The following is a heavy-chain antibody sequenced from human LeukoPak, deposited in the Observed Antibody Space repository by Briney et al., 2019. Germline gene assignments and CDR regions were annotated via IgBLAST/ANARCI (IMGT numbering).Heavy chain of an antibody. V-gene: IGHV1-8*01. J-gene: IGHJ6*02. CDR2: MNPNSGNT. CDR3: AINRATYYYYGMDV. D-gene: IGHD1-14*01. CDR1: GYTFTSYD. Sequence: ASVKVSCKASGYTFTSYDINWVRQATGQGLEWMGWMNPNSGNTGYAQKFQGRVTMTRNTSISTAYMELSSLRSEDTAVYYCAINRATYYYYGMDVWGQGTTVTVCS.